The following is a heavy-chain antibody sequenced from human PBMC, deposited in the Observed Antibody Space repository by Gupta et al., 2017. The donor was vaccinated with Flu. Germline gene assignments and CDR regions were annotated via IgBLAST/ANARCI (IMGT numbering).Heavy chain of an antibody. Sequence: QVQLQESGPGLVKPSETLSLTCAVSGYSISSGYYWGWIRQPPGKGLEWIGSIHHSGGTYDNPSLESRGTVSVDTSKNELSLKLTSVTDADTAVYYCARLHTLAGQWGVCDLWGNGTRVTVSS. J-gene: IGHJ5*02. V-gene: IGHV4-38-2*01. CDR3: ARLHTLAGQWGVCDL. CDR1: GYSISSGYY. CDR2: IHHSGGT. D-gene: IGHD6-19*01.